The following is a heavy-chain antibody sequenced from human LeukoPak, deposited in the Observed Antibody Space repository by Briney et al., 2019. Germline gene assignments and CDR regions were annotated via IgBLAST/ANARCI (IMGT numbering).Heavy chain of an antibody. CDR1: GFTFSSYA. D-gene: IGHD6-25*01. V-gene: IGHV3-48*04. CDR2: ISGSSSPI. J-gene: IGHJ5*02. CDR3: ARGPAAAGKNWFDP. Sequence: GGSLRLSCAASGFTFSSYAMSWVRQAPGKGLEWVSYISGSSSPIFYADSVKGRFTISRDNAKNSLYLQMNSLRAEDTAMYYCARGPAAAGKNWFDPWGQGTLVTVSS.